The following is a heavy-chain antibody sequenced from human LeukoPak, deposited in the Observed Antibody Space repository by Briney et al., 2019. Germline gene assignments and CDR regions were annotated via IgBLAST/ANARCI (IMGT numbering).Heavy chain of an antibody. CDR3: AKGYYSNFD. J-gene: IGHJ4*02. V-gene: IGHV3-30*18. CDR1: GFTVSSNY. D-gene: IGHD3-10*01. CDR2: ISYDGSNK. Sequence: GGPLRLSCAASGFTVSSNYMSWVRQAPGKGLEWVAVISYDGSNKYYADSVKGRFTFSRDNPKNTLYLQMDSLRAEDTAVYYCAKGYYSNFDWGQGTLVTVSS.